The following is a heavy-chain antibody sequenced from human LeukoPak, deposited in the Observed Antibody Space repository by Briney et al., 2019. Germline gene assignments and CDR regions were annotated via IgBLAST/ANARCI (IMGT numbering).Heavy chain of an antibody. V-gene: IGHV4-39*01. CDR2: IYYSGST. CDR1: GGSISSSSYY. Sequence: SETLSLTCTVSGGSISSSSYYWDWIRQPPGKGLEWIGSIYYSGSTYYNPSLKSRVTISVDTSKNQFSLKLSSVTAADTAVYYCARLLDSSAVDYWGQGTLVTVSS. J-gene: IGHJ4*02. D-gene: IGHD3-22*01. CDR3: ARLLDSSAVDY.